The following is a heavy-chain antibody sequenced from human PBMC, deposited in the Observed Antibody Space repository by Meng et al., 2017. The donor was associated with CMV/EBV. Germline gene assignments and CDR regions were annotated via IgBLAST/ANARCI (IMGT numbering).Heavy chain of an antibody. J-gene: IGHJ4*02. D-gene: IGHD6-13*01. CDR2: IYTSGST. V-gene: IGHV4-4*07. Sequence: HGQLQDPGPGLVKPSETLSLTCTVSDGSISSYYWSWSRQPAGKGLEWIGRIYTSGSTNYNPSLKSRVTMSVDTSKNQFSLKLSSVTAADTAVYYCAREMPIAAAGCFDYWGQGTLVTVSS. CDR1: DGSISSYY. CDR3: AREMPIAAAGCFDY.